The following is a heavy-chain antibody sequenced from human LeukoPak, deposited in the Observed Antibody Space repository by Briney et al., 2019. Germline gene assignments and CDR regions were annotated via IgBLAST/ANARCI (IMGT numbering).Heavy chain of an antibody. J-gene: IGHJ4*01. CDR2: IDSAGST. D-gene: IGHD6-13*01. CDR1: GFTVSSNY. CDR3: ARGVRPGIAAAYF. V-gene: IGHV3-66*01. Sequence: GGSLRLSCAASGFTVSSNYMSWVRQAPGKGLEWVSLIDSAGSTYYADAVKGRFIISRDNCKNTVYLQMNSLRAEDTAVYYCARGVRPGIAAAYFWGQEPWSPSP.